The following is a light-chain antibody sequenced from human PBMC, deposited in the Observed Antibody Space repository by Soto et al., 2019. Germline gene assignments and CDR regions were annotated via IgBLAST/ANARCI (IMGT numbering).Light chain of an antibody. J-gene: IGKJ4*01. CDR3: QQRSSWPLT. Sequence: EIVLTQSPATLSLSPGETATLSCRASQSVSSSLAWYQQKPGQTPRLLIYDASNRATGIPARFSGSGSGTDFTLAASSLEPEDFAVYYCQQRSSWPLTVGGGTKVEIK. CDR2: DAS. V-gene: IGKV3-11*01. CDR1: QSVSSS.